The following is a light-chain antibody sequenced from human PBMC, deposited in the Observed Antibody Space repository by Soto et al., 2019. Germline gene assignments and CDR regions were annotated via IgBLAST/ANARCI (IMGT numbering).Light chain of an antibody. CDR3: QQYGSSGT. Sequence: EIVLTQSPGTVSLSPGERATLSCRASQSVSSSYLAWYQQKPGQAPRLLIYGASNRATGIPDRFSGSGSGTDFPLTISRLEPEDFAVYYCQQYGSSGTFGQGTKVDIK. CDR1: QSVSSSY. V-gene: IGKV3-20*01. J-gene: IGKJ1*01. CDR2: GAS.